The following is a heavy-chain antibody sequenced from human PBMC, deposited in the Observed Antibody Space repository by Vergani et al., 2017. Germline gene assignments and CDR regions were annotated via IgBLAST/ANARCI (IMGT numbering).Heavy chain of an antibody. CDR3: ARGGVTMVRGVPDAFDI. CDR1: GGSISSYY. Sequence: QVQLQESGPGLVKPSETLSLTCTGSGGSISSYYWSWIRQPPGKGLEWIGYIYYSGSTNYNPSLKSRVTISVDTSKNQFSLKLSSVTAADTAVYYCARGGVTMVRGVPDAFDIWGQGTMVTVSS. D-gene: IGHD3-10*01. CDR2: IYYSGST. V-gene: IGHV4-59*01. J-gene: IGHJ3*02.